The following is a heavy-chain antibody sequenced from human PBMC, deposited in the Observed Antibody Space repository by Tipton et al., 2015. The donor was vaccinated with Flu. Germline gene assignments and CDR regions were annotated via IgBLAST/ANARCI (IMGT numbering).Heavy chain of an antibody. CDR3: ARDWGVVATDYYFDH. CDR1: GYTFTRYG. V-gene: IGHV1-2*06. Sequence: QSGAEVKKPGASVKVSCKASGYTFTRYGVSWVRQAPGRGFEWLGRMNPRTGGINYAQQFQGRVTMTRDTSINTAYMELTRVTFDDTAVYYCARDWGVVATDYYFDHWGQGTLITVSS. CDR2: MNPRTGGI. J-gene: IGHJ4*02. D-gene: IGHD3-16*01.